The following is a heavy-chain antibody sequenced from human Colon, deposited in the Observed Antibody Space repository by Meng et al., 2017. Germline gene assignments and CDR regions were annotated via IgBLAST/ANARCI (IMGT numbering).Heavy chain of an antibody. D-gene: IGHD6-19*01. J-gene: IGHJ4*02. CDR3: ASSSGWWRLDS. V-gene: IGHV4-4*02. CDR1: GISISSATY. Sequence: QVQLQEPGPGLAKPSGTLSLTCAVSGISISSATYWSWVRQPPGKGLEWIGESYHSGSTNYNPSLKSRVTISVDKSKNQFSLILTSVTAADTAVYYCASSSGWWRLDSWGQGTLVTVSS. CDR2: SYHSGST.